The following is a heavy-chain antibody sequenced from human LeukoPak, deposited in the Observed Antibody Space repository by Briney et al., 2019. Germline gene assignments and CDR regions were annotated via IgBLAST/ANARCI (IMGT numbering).Heavy chain of an antibody. CDR1: GFTFSSYS. J-gene: IGHJ6*03. Sequence: GSLRLSCAASGFTFSSYSLNWVRQSPGKGLEWIGEINHSGSTNYNPSLKSRVTISVDTSKNQFSLKLSSVTAADTAVYYCARGCYYGSGSYSSRYYYYYMDVWGKGTTVTVSS. CDR2: INHSGST. CDR3: ARGCYYGSGSYSSRYYYYYMDV. D-gene: IGHD3-10*01. V-gene: IGHV4-34*01.